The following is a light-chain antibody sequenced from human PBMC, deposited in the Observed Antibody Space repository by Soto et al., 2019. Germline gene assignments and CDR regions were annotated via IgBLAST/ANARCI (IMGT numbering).Light chain of an antibody. CDR1: SSDVGAYIF. Sequence: QSALTQPPSASGSPGQSVTISCTGTSSDVGAYIFVSWYQQHPGKAPKLMVYDVNRRPPGLPDRFFVSKSGNTASLTVSGLHAEDEADYYCVSFAGGTYVFGTGTKLTVL. J-gene: IGLJ1*01. CDR2: DVN. CDR3: VSFAGGTYV. V-gene: IGLV2-8*01.